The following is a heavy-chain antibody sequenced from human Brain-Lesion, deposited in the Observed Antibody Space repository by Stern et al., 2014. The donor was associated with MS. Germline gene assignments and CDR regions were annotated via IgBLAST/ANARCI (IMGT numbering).Heavy chain of an antibody. J-gene: IGHJ6*02. V-gene: IGHV1-2*02. D-gene: IGHD3-3*01. CDR3: ARDQRGITIFGVVTDYYYLGMDV. CDR2: INPNTGGT. CDR1: GYIFIGYY. Sequence: VQLLESGAEVKKPGASVKVSCKTSGYIFIGYYIHWVRQAPGQGLEWMAWINPNTGGTKYAQKFQGRVTMSRDTSISTAYVELSSLTSDDTAVYYCARDQRGITIFGVVTDYYYLGMDVWGQGTTVTVSS.